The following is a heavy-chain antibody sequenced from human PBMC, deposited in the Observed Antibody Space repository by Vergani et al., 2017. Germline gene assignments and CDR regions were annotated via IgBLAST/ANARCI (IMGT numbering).Heavy chain of an antibody. CDR2: IYYSGST. CDR1: GGSISSYY. J-gene: IGHJ6*03. Sequence: QVQLQESGPGLVKPSETLSLTCTVSGGSISSYYWSWIRQPPGKGLEWIGYIYYSGSTNYNPSLKSRVTISVDTSKNQFSLKLSSVTAADTAVYYCARRIAARPPPYYYYYYMDVWGKGTTVTVSS. V-gene: IGHV4-59*01. CDR3: ARRIAARPPPYYYYYYMDV. D-gene: IGHD6-6*01.